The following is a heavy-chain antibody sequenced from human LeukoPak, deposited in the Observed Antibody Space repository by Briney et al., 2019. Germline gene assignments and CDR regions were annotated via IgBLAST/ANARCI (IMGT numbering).Heavy chain of an antibody. CDR1: GYTFTGYY. CDR2: SNPNSGGT. J-gene: IGHJ5*02. V-gene: IGHV1-2*02. D-gene: IGHD3-22*01. CDR3: ARDLAYYYDSSGYYRANWFDP. Sequence: GASVKVSCKASGYTFTGYYMHWVRQAPGQRLERMGWSNPNSGGTNYAQKFQGRVTMTRDTSISTAYMELSRLRSDDTAVYYCARDLAYYYDSSGYYRANWFDPWGQGTLVTVSS.